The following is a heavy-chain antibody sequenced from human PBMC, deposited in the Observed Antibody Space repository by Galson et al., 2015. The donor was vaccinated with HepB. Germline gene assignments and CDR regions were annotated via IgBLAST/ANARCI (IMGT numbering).Heavy chain of an antibody. CDR1: GFTFSSYW. CDR2: INSDGSST. Sequence: LRLSCAASGFTFSSYWMHWVRQAPGKGLVWVSRINSDGSSTSYADSVKGRFTISRDNAKNTLYLQMNSLRAEDTAVYYCVLLWFGELSVPWGQGTLVTVSS. V-gene: IGHV3-74*01. CDR3: VLLWFGELSVP. J-gene: IGHJ5*02. D-gene: IGHD3-10*01.